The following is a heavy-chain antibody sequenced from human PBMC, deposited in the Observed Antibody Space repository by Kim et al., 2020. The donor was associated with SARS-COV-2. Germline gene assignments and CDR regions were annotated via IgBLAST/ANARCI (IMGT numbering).Heavy chain of an antibody. CDR2: INADSRTT. D-gene: IGHD1-26*01. CDR3: TKDYWGSYTD. Sequence: GGSLRLSCAASGFNFDDYAMHWVRQIAGKGLEFVSLINADSRTTFYADYVKGRFTISRDNSKNYLFLQMNTLTTDDTAWYYCTKDYWGSYTDWGRGTLVTVSS. J-gene: IGHJ4*02. V-gene: IGHV3-43*02. CDR1: GFNFDDYA.